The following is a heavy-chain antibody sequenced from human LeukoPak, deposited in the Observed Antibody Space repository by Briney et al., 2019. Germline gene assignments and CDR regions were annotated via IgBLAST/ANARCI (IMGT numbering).Heavy chain of an antibody. CDR1: GFTFSSYG. V-gene: IGHV3-30*18. D-gene: IGHD2-21*01. CDR3: AKEDNGDSFDY. CDR2: VSFDGSDK. Sequence: PGRSLRLSCAASGFTFSSYGMHWVRQAPGKGLEWVAVVSFDGSDKYYADSVRGRFTISRDNSKNTLYLQMNSLRAEDTAVYYCAKEDNGDSFDYWGQGTLVTVSS. J-gene: IGHJ4*02.